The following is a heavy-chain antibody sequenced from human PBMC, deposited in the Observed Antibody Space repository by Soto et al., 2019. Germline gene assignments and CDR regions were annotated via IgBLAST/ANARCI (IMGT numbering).Heavy chain of an antibody. V-gene: IGHV1-69*01. CDR1: GGTFSSYA. CDR2: IIPIFGTA. CDR3: ARTSAAMVTLPFDY. Sequence: QVQLVQSGAEVKKSGSSVKVSCKASGGTFSSYAISWVRQAPGQGLEWMGGIIPIFGTANYAQKFQGRVTITADESTSTAYMELSSLRSEDTAVYYCARTSAAMVTLPFDYWGQGTLVTVSS. J-gene: IGHJ4*02. D-gene: IGHD5-18*01.